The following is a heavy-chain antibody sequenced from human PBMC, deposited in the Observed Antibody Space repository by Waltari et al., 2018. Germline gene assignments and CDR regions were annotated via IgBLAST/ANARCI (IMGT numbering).Heavy chain of an antibody. V-gene: IGHV3-74*01. Sequence: EVQMVESGGGLVQPGGSLRLDCAASGSTFSSHLMHWVRQGPGKGLVWVARINDDGSRTAYADSVKGRVTISRDNAKNILYLEMSSLTAEDTAVYYCGRESTTDWYVDHWGQGTLVTVSS. CDR1: GSTFSSHL. D-gene: IGHD3-9*01. J-gene: IGHJ4*02. CDR2: INDDGSRT. CDR3: GRESTTDWYVDH.